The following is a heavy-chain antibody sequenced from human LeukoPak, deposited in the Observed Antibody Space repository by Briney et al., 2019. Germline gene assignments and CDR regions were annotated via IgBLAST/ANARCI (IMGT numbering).Heavy chain of an antibody. CDR3: ARGDDYVWAD. CDR2: IYHSGST. J-gene: IGHJ4*02. D-gene: IGHD3-16*01. Sequence: SSETLSLTCTVSGGSISSGGYYWSWIRQHPGKGLEWIGYIYHSGSTYYNPSLKSRVTISVDRSKNQFSLKLSSVTAADTAVYYCARGDDYVWADWGQGTLVTVSS. V-gene: IGHV4-30-2*01. CDR1: GGSISSGGYY.